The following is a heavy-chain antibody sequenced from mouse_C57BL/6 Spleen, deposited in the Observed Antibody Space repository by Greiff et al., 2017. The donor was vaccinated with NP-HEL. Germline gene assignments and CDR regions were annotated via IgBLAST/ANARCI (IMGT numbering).Heavy chain of an antibody. D-gene: IGHD2-4*01. Sequence: VQLKESGPGLVKPSQSLSLTCSVTGYSITSGYYWNWIRQFPGNKLEWMGYISYDGSNNYNPSLKNRISITRDTSKNQFFLKLNSVTTEDTATYYCARGDDYDPYYFDYWGQGTTLTVSS. CDR3: ARGDDYDPYYFDY. CDR2: ISYDGSN. J-gene: IGHJ2*01. CDR1: GYSITSGYY. V-gene: IGHV3-6*01.